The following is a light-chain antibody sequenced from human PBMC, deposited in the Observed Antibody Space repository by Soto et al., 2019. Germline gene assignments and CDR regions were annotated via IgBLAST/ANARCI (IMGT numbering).Light chain of an antibody. J-gene: IGKJ1*01. V-gene: IGKV1-5*03. CDR1: QSINSW. CDR2: KAS. CDR3: QQYETYWT. Sequence: DIQMTQSPSTLSASVGDRVTITCRASQSINSWLAWYQQKPGKAPKVLIFKASSLESGVPSRFSGSGSGREFTLTISSQQPEDFATYYCQQYETYWTFGQGTKVEVK.